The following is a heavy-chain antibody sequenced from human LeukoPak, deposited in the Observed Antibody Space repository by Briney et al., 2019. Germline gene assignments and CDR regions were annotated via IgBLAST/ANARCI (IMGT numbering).Heavy chain of an antibody. CDR1: GLPFGDYW. CDR2: IRGDGGDT. V-gene: IGHV3-74*01. D-gene: IGHD3-10*01. Sequence: GGSLRLSCAASGLPFGDYWMHWVPQAPGKGLVWVSRIRGDGGDTSYAASVKARFTVSRDNAKNTLYLQMNSLRAEDTAVYFCARDRVLGSGSSDYWGEGTLVTVSS. J-gene: IGHJ4*02. CDR3: ARDRVLGSGSSDY.